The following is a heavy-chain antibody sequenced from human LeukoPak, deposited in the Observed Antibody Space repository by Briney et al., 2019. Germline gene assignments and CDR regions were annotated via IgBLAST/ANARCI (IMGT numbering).Heavy chain of an antibody. CDR1: GYTFTGYY. CDR2: ISAYNGNT. J-gene: IGHJ4*02. V-gene: IGHV1-18*04. D-gene: IGHD3-22*01. Sequence: ASVKVSCKASGYTFTGYYMHWVRQAPGQGLEWMGWISAYNGNTNYAQKLQGRVTMTTDTSTSTAYMELRSLRSDDTAVYYCARSGYYDSSGYYYGYWGQGTLVTVSS. CDR3: ARSGYYDSSGYYYGY.